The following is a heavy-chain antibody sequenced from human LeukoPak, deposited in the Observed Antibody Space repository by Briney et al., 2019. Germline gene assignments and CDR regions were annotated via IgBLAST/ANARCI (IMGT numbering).Heavy chain of an antibody. CDR3: ARARELLHNGAFDI. CDR1: GYTFTSYD. D-gene: IGHD1-26*01. Sequence: GASVKVSCKASGYTFTSYDINWVRQATGQGLEWMGWMNPNSGNTGYAQKFQGRVTMTRDTSISTAYMELSRLRSDDTAVYYCARARELLHNGAFDIWGQGTMVTVSS. CDR2: MNPNSGNT. V-gene: IGHV1-8*02. J-gene: IGHJ3*02.